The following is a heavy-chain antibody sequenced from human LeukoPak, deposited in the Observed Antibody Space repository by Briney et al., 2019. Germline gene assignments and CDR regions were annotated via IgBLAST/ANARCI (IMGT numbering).Heavy chain of an antibody. CDR1: GFTFDDYA. J-gene: IGHJ4*02. V-gene: IGHV3-9*01. D-gene: IGHD1-26*01. CDR3: AKSTTFVGAPYYFDY. Sequence: PGGSLRLSCAASGFTFDDYAMHWVRQAPGKGLEWVSGISWNSGSIGYADSVKGRFTISRDNAKNSLYLEMNSLRAEDTALYYCAKSTTFVGAPYYFDYWGQGTLVTVSS. CDR2: ISWNSGSI.